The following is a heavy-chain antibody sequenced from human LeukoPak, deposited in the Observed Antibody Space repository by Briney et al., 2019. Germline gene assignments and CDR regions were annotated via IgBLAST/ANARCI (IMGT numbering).Heavy chain of an antibody. V-gene: IGHV3-64*01. CDR1: GFSFSRYA. J-gene: IGHJ4*02. D-gene: IGHD5-24*01. Sequence: GGSLRLSCETSGFSFSRYAMHWVRQAPGKGLEYVSAISSNGGITYYAKSVKGRFVISRDNSKNTLNLQMGSLRVEDTAVYYCARERDDYNFFDYWGQGTLVTVSS. CDR3: ARERDDYNFFDY. CDR2: ISSNGGIT.